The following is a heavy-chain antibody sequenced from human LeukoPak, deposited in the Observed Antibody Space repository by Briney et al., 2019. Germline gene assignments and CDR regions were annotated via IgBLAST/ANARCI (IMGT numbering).Heavy chain of an antibody. V-gene: IGHV3-21*01. D-gene: IGHD2-2*01. J-gene: IGHJ5*02. CDR3: ARDRCSSSTSCYSNWFDP. CDR1: GFTFSSYS. Sequence: GGSLRLSCAASGFTFSSYSMNWVRQAPGKGLEWVSSISSSSSYIYYADSVKGRFTISRDNAKSSLYLQMNSLRAEDTAVYYCARDRCSSSTSCYSNWFDPWGQGTLVTVSS. CDR2: ISSSSSYI.